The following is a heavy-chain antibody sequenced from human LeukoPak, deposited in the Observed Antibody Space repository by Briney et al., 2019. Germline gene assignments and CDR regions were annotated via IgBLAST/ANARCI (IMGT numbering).Heavy chain of an antibody. CDR2: ISSGSSTI. V-gene: IGHV3-48*01. CDR3: AGIPLSTTMVDY. CDR1: GFTFSSYS. Sequence: GGSLRLSCAASGFTFSSYSMNWVRQAPGKGLEWVSYISSGSSTIHYADSVEGRFTISRDNAKSSRFLQMNSLRAEDTAVYYCAGIPLSTTMVDYWGQGTLVTVSS. J-gene: IGHJ4*02. D-gene: IGHD5-18*01.